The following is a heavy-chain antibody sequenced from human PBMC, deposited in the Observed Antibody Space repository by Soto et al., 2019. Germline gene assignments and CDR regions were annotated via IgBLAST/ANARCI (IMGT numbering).Heavy chain of an antibody. CDR1: GGSFSGYY. V-gene: IGHV4-34*01. D-gene: IGHD3-10*01. CDR3: ARGLPGGSGVRGVISYMGYYGMDV. J-gene: IGHJ6*02. CDR2: INHSGST. Sequence: ETLSLTCAVDGGSFSGYYWSWICQPPGQGLEWIGEINHSGSTNYDPSLKSRVTISVDTSKNQFSLKLSSVTAADTAVYYCARGLPGGSGVRGVISYMGYYGMDVWGQGTTVTVSS.